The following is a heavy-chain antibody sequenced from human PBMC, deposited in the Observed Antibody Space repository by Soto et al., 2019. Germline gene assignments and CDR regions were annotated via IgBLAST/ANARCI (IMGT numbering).Heavy chain of an antibody. CDR2: ISAYNGKT. V-gene: IGHV1-18*01. Sequence: ASVKVSCKASGYTFTSYGISWVRQAPGQGLEWMGWISAYNGKTNYAQKLQGRVTMTTDTSTSTAYMELSSLRSEDTAVYYCARGRLLPYYFDYWGQGTLVTVSS. CDR1: GYTFTSYG. CDR3: ARGRLLPYYFDY. D-gene: IGHD6-25*01. J-gene: IGHJ4*02.